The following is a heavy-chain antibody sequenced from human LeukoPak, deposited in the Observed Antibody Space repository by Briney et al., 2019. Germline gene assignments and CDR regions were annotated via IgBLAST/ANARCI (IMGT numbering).Heavy chain of an antibody. V-gene: IGHV1-69*05. Sequence: ASVKVSCKASGGTFSSYAISWVRQAPGQGLEWMGGIIPIFGTANYAQKFQGRVTITTDESTSTAYMELSSLRSEDTAVYYCATRDKNYDFWSGYSDYXXQGXLXXVSS. J-gene: IGHJ4*02. CDR1: GGTFSSYA. CDR2: IIPIFGTA. CDR3: ATRDKNYDFWSGYSDY. D-gene: IGHD3-3*01.